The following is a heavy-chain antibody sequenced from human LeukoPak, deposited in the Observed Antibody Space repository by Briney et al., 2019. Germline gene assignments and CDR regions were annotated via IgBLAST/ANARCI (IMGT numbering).Heavy chain of an antibody. D-gene: IGHD6-6*01. J-gene: IGHJ4*02. Sequence: PSETLSLTCTVSGGSITSSSYYWGWIRQPPGKGLEWIGEINHSGSTNYNPSLKSRVTISVDTSKNQFSLKLSSVTAADTAVYYCARPGYSSSADYWGQGTLVTVSS. V-gene: IGHV4-39*07. CDR1: GGSITSSSYY. CDR3: ARPGYSSSADY. CDR2: INHSGST.